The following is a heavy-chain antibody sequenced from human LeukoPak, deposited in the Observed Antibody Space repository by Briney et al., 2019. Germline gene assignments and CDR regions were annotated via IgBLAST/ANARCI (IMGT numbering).Heavy chain of an antibody. CDR1: GGSVSSGSYY. CDR3: ARAYSSSWYFGY. Sequence: SETLSLTCTVSGGSVSSGSYYWSWIRQPPGKGLEWIGYIYYSGSTNYNPSLKSRVTISVDTSKNQFSLKLSSVTAADTAVYYCARAYSSSWYFGYWGRGTLVTVSS. J-gene: IGHJ4*02. V-gene: IGHV4-61*01. CDR2: IYYSGST. D-gene: IGHD6-13*01.